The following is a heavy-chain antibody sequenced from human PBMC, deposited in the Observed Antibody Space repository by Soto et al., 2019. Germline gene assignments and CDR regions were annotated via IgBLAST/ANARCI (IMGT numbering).Heavy chain of an antibody. Sequence: QVQLVESGGGVVQPGRSLRLSCAASGSIFSGYGMHLVRQAPGKGLEWVAVIRYDGSNIYYAESVKGRFTISRDNSKNTRNLQMNSLRAADTAVYYCARGGVGRPVFFGYFDYRGQGALVTVSS. D-gene: IGHD3-3*01. CDR3: ARGGVGRPVFFGYFDY. CDR2: IRYDGSNI. CDR1: GSIFSGYG. J-gene: IGHJ4*02. V-gene: IGHV3-33*01.